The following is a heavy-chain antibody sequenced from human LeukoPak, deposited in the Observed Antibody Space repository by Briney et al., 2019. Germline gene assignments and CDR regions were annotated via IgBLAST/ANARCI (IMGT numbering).Heavy chain of an antibody. CDR3: ARCRPGYYFDY. CDR1: GFTVSSNY. D-gene: IGHD6-6*01. CDR2: ISSSGSTI. J-gene: IGHJ4*02. V-gene: IGHV3-11*04. Sequence: GGSLRLSCAASGFTVSSNYMSWVRQAPGRGLEWVAYISSSGSTIYYADSVKGRFTVSRDNAKNSLYLQMNSLRAEDTAIYYCARCRPGYYFDYWGQGTLVTVSS.